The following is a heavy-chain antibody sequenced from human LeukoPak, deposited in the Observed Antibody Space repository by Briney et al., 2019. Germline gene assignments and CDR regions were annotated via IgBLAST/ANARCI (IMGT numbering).Heavy chain of an antibody. CDR2: IYYSGST. J-gene: IGHJ5*02. CDR3: PRHSSYPNDNWFDP. CDR1: GGSISSSSYY. D-gene: IGHD1-1*01. Sequence: SETLSRTCTVSGGSISSSSYYWGWLRQPPGKGLEWIGSIYYSGSTYYNPSLKSRVTISVDTSKNQFSLKLSSVTAADTAVYYCPRHSSYPNDNWFDPWGQGTLVTVSS. V-gene: IGHV4-39*01.